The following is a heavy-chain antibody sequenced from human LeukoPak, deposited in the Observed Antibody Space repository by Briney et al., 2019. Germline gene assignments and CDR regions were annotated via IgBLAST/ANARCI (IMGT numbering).Heavy chain of an antibody. CDR3: AKDQGEHGSGWSNFDY. Sequence: PGGSLRLSCAASGFTFSSYGVHWVRQAPGKGLEWVAVIWFDGSNKYYADSVKGRFTISRDNSKNTLYLQMNSLRAEDTAVYYCAKDQGEHGSGWSNFDYWGQGTLVTVSS. J-gene: IGHJ4*02. CDR2: IWFDGSNK. CDR1: GFTFSSYG. D-gene: IGHD6-19*01. V-gene: IGHV3-33*06.